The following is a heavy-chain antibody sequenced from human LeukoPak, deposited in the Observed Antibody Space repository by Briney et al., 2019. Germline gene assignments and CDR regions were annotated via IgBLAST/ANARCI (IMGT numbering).Heavy chain of an antibody. CDR3: ARGLTYGESNWFDP. V-gene: IGHV1-3*01. Sequence: ASVKVSCKASGYTFTSYAMHWVRQAPGQRLEWMGWINAGNGNTKYSQKFQGRVTITRDTSASTAYMELGSLRSEDTAVYYCARGLTYGESNWFDPWGQGTLVTVSS. CDR2: INAGNGNT. D-gene: IGHD4-17*01. J-gene: IGHJ5*02. CDR1: GYTFTSYA.